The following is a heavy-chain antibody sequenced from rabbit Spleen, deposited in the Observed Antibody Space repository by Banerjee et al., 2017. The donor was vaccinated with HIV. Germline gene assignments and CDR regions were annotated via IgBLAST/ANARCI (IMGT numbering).Heavy chain of an antibody. D-gene: IGHD8-1*01. CDR1: GFSLNSGYD. Sequence: QSLEESGGGLVKPGASLTLTCKASGFSLNSGYDMCWVRQAPGKGLEWIACIYAGGSGFTYFASWAKGRFTISKTSSTTVTLQMTSLTAADTATYFCARDTGSSFSSYGMDLWGPGTLVTVS. CDR3: ARDTGSSFSSYGMDL. J-gene: IGHJ6*01. V-gene: IGHV1S40*01. CDR2: IYAGGSGFT.